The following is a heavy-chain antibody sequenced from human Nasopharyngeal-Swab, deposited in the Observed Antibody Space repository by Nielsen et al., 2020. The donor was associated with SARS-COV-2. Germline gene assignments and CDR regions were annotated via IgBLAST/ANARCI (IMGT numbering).Heavy chain of an antibody. CDR2: ISYDGSSK. J-gene: IGHJ4*02. V-gene: IGHV3-30-3*01. D-gene: IGHD3-22*01. CDR3: ARIKYYYDSSGVFDY. Sequence: WIRQPPGKGLEWVAVISYDGSSKYYADSVKGRFTISRDNSKNTLYLQMNSLRAEDTAVYYCARIKYYYDSSGVFDYWGQGTLVTVSS.